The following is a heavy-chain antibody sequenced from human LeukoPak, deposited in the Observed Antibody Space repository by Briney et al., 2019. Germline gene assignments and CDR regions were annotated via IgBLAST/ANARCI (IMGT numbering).Heavy chain of an antibody. Sequence: SVKVSCKASGGTFSSYTISWVRQAPGQGLEWMGRIIPILGIANYAQKFQGRVTITADKSTSTAYMELSSLRSEDTAVYYCARHGGYNWNYEALDWFDPWGQGTLVTVSS. V-gene: IGHV1-69*02. CDR3: ARHGGYNWNYEALDWFDP. CDR1: GGTFSSYT. CDR2: IIPILGIA. D-gene: IGHD1-7*01. J-gene: IGHJ5*02.